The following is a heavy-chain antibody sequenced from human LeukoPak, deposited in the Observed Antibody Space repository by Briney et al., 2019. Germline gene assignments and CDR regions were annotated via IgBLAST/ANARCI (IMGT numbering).Heavy chain of an antibody. J-gene: IGHJ4*02. D-gene: IGHD4-17*01. V-gene: IGHV4-39*07. CDR1: GGSISIISYY. CDR2: IYYSGST. Sequence: SETLSLTCTVSGGSISIISYYWGWIRQPPGKGLEWIGSIYYSGSTYYNPSLKSRVTISGDTSKKQFSLKLSSVTAADTAVYYCARGPPIRDYGDLFDYWGQGTLVTVSS. CDR3: ARGPPIRDYGDLFDY.